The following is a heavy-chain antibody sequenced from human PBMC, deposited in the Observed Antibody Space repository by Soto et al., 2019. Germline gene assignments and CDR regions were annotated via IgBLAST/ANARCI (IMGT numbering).Heavy chain of an antibody. CDR3: TTGVRYSSSSMRLYYYYDMDV. J-gene: IGHJ6*02. V-gene: IGHV3-15*01. Sequence: LRLSCAASGFNFSNAWLSWVRQAPGKGPSWDGRIQSKTDGGTTDYAAPVKGRFTISRDDSKYTLYLQMNSLKTEDKAVYYCTTGVRYSSSSMRLYYYYDMDVLGQGTTVTVSS. CDR1: GFNFSNAW. CDR2: IQSKTDGGTT. D-gene: IGHD2-2*01.